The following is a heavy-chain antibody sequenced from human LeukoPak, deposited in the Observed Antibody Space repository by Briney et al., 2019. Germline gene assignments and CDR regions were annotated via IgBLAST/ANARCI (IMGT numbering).Heavy chain of an antibody. J-gene: IGHJ3*02. CDR1: GYPFTTYD. CDR3: TRGEVLDTSGYFYAFDI. V-gene: IGHV1-8*01. D-gene: IGHD3-22*01. Sequence: ASVKVSCKTSGYPFTTYDIHWVRQATGQGLEWMGWMNPNSANTGYAQKFQGRVAMTRDTSINTAYLDLSSLRSDDTAIYYCTRGEVLDTSGYFYAFDIWGQGTVVTVSS. CDR2: MNPNSANT.